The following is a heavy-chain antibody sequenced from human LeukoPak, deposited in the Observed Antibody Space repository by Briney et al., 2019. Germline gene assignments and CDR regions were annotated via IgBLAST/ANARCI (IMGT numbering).Heavy chain of an antibody. J-gene: IGHJ3*02. V-gene: IGHV3-72*01. CDR2: TRNKANSYTT. D-gene: IGHD2-2*01. Sequence: GGSLRLSCAASGFTFSDHYMDWVRQAPGKGLEWVGRTRNKANSYTTEYAASVKDRFTILRDDSEKSLHLQMNSLKTEDTAVYYCARVRYCSSTTCRGAFDIWGQGTMVTVSS. CDR1: GFTFSDHY. CDR3: ARVRYCSSTTCRGAFDI.